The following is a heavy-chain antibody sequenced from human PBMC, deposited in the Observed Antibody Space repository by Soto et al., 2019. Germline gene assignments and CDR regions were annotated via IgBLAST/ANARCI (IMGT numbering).Heavy chain of an antibody. V-gene: IGHV3-30-3*01. J-gene: IGHJ3*02. D-gene: IGHD6-25*01. CDR1: GFTFSSYA. CDR3: ARDRGPTGIAFDI. CDR2: ISYDGSNK. Sequence: GGSLRLSCAASGFTFSSYAMHWVRQAPGKGLEWVAVISYDGSNKYYADSVKGRFTISRDNSKNTLYLQVNSLRAEDTAVYYCARDRGPTGIAFDIWGQGTMVTVSS.